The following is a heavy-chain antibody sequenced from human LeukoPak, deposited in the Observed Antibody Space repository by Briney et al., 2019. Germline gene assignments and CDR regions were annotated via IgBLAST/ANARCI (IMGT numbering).Heavy chain of an antibody. CDR1: GFTLSSYG. D-gene: IGHD6-19*01. Sequence: GGSLRLSCAASGFTLSSYGMNWVRQAPGKGLEWVSYISSSGSTIYYADSVKGRFTISRDNAKNSLYLQMNSLRAEDTAVYYCARDSEQWLPVDDAFDIWGQGTMVTVSS. CDR3: ARDSEQWLPVDDAFDI. J-gene: IGHJ3*02. V-gene: IGHV3-48*04. CDR2: ISSSGSTI.